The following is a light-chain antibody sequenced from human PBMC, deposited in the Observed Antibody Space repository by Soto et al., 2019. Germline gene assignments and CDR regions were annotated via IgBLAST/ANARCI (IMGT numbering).Light chain of an antibody. CDR3: LQSSTNPFS. J-gene: IGKJ3*01. V-gene: IGKV1-12*01. CDR2: GAS. Sequence: DIQMTQSPSSVSASVGDRVTITCRASQGISTWLAWYPQKPGKAPKLLIFGASSLQSGVPSRFSDSGSGTDFTLNISSLQPEDSATYFCLQSSTNPFSFGPGTKVDVK. CDR1: QGISTW.